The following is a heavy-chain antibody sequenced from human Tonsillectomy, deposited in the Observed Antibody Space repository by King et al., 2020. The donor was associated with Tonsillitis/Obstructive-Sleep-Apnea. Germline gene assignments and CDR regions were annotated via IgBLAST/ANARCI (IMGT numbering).Heavy chain of an antibody. J-gene: IGHJ3*02. CDR2: ISYDGGNK. V-gene: IGHV3-30*01. CDR3: AREDGYCSGGSCYSKAFDI. Sequence: QLVQSGGGVVQPGRSLRLSCAASRFTFSSYAMHWVRQVPGKGLEWVAVISYDGGNKYYADSVKGRFTISRDNSKNTLDLQMNSLRAEDTAVYYCAREDGYCSGGSCYSKAFDIWGQGTMVTVSS. CDR1: RFTFSSYA. D-gene: IGHD2-15*01.